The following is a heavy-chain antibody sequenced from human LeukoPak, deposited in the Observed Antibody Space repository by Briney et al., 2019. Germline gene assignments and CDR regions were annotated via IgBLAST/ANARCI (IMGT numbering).Heavy chain of an antibody. CDR3: ARSGFSTGFYMDF. J-gene: IGHJ4*02. Sequence: ASVKVSCKASGYTFTGYYIHWLQQDPGQGLEWMGWIDPPSGATNYAQKFQDTVTMTRDRSIGTAYMEVRRLKSDDTAVYYCARSGFSTGFYMDFWGQGTLVPVSS. CDR1: GYTFTGYY. CDR2: IDPPSGAT. V-gene: IGHV1-2*02. D-gene: IGHD6-19*01.